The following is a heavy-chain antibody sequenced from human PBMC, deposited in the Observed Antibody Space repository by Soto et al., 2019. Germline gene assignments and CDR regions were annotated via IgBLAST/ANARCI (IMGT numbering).Heavy chain of an antibody. D-gene: IGHD1-26*01. CDR2: INPGDAGT. CDR3: AREGGTPARVGGAFDY. J-gene: IGHJ4*02. Sequence: QVQLVQSGAGVRMPGASLRLSCKASGYTFTSSYLHWVRQAPGQGLEWMGLINPGDAGTAYAQKFQARLSISTDTSTNTVYMDLTSLTSEDTAVYYCAREGGTPARVGGAFDYWGQGTLVTVSS. CDR1: GYTFTSSY. V-gene: IGHV1-46*01.